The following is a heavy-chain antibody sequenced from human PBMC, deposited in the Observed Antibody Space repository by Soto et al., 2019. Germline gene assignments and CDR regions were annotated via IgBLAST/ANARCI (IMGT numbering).Heavy chain of an antibody. D-gene: IGHD1-26*01. CDR2: IYYSGST. J-gene: IGHJ6*02. CDR1: GGSISSYY. V-gene: IGHV4-59*12. CDR3: AGRLPQDYYYGMDV. Sequence: PSETLSLTCTVSGGSISSYYWSWIRQPPGKGLEWIGYIYYSGSTSYNPSLKSRVTISVDTSKNQFSLKLSSVTAADTAVYYCAGRLPQDYYYGMDVWGQGTTVTVSS.